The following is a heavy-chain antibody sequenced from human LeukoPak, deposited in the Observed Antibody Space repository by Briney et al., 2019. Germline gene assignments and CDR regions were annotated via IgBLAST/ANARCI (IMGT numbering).Heavy chain of an antibody. Sequence: ASVKVSCKASGYTFTNYGISWVRQAPGQGLEWMGWISAYSGYTHYAQKIQGRVTVTTEASTSTAYMELRSLTSYDTAVYYCARNAVSTTTAGGIDYWGQGTLVTVSS. V-gene: IGHV1-18*01. CDR3: ARNAVSTTTAGGIDY. J-gene: IGHJ4*02. CDR1: GYTFTNYG. D-gene: IGHD5/OR15-5a*01. CDR2: ISAYSGYT.